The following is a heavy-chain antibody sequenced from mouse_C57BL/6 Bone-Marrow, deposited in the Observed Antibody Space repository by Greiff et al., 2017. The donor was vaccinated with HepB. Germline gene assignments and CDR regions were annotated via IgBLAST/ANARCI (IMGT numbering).Heavy chain of an antibody. J-gene: IGHJ2*01. CDR1: GYTFTSYW. V-gene: IGHV1-50*01. Sequence: QVQLQQPGAELVKPGASVKLSCKASGYTFTSYWMQWVKQRPGQGLEWIGEIDPSDSYTNYNQKFKGKATLTVDTSSSTAYMQLSSLTSEDSAVYYCARERMVPIDYWGQGTTLTVSS. CDR2: IDPSDSYT. CDR3: ARERMVPIDY. D-gene: IGHD2-3*01.